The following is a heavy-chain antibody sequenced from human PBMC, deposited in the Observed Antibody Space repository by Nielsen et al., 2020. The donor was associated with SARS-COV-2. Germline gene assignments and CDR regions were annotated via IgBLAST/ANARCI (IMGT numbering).Heavy chain of an antibody. CDR2: ISGSGDST. V-gene: IGHV3-23*01. CDR1: GFTFSSYA. D-gene: IGHD4-17*01. J-gene: IGHJ6*02. Sequence: GGSLRLSCAASGFTFSSYAMSWVRQAPGKGLEWVSAISGSGDSTYYADSVKGRFTISRDNSKNTLYLQMNSLRAEDTAVYYCAKGQTTSSTYYYYGMDVWGQGTTVTVSS. CDR3: AKGQTTSSTYYYYGMDV.